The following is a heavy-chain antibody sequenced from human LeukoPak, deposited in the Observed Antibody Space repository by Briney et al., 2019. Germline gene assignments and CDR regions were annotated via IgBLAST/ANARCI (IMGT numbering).Heavy chain of an antibody. CDR1: GFTFSSYA. D-gene: IGHD6-19*01. CDR3: AKRSAESSGYFDY. Sequence: GGSLRLSCAASGFTFSSYAMSWVRQAPGKGLEWVSAISGSGAFTDYADSVKGRFTISRDNSKSTLYLQMNSLRAEDTAVYYCAKRSAESSGYFDYWGQGTRVTVSS. CDR2: ISGSGAFT. J-gene: IGHJ4*02. V-gene: IGHV3-23*01.